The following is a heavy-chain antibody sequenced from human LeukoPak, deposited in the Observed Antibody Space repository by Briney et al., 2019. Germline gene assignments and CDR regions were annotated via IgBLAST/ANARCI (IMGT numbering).Heavy chain of an antibody. D-gene: IGHD3-10*01. Sequence: GASVKVSCKVSGYTLTELSMHWVQQAPGKGLEWMGGFDPEDGETIYAQKFQGRVTMTEDTSTDTAYMELSSLRSEDTAVYYCATDRSLWFGEKYYMDVWGKGTTVTVSS. CDR2: FDPEDGET. J-gene: IGHJ6*03. CDR1: GYTLTELS. V-gene: IGHV1-24*01. CDR3: ATDRSLWFGEKYYMDV.